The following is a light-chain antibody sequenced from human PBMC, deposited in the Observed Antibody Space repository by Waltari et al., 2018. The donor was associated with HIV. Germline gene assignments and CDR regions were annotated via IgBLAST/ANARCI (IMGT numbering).Light chain of an antibody. J-gene: IGLJ3*02. Sequence: QSALTQPASVSGSPGQSITISCTGTTNDVGRYASVSWYQQHPGKAPKPLIYDVTYRPSGVSTRFSGSKSGNTASLTVSGLQAEDEADYYCNSYTSTDRWVFGGGTKLTVL. CDR1: TNDVGRYAS. V-gene: IGLV2-14*03. CDR3: NSYTSTDRWV. CDR2: DVT.